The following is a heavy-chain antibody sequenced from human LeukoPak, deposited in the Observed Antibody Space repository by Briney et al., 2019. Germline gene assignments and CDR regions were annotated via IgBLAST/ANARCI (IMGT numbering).Heavy chain of an antibody. CDR3: VKPLGSSGYGYFFDY. Sequence: GGSLRLSCSASGFTFSSYAMHWVRQAPGKGLEYVSAIVSNAGSTYYADSVKGRFTISRDNSKNTLYLQMSSLRPEDTAVYYCVKPLGSSGYGYFFDYWGQGTLVTVSS. V-gene: IGHV3-64D*06. J-gene: IGHJ4*02. CDR1: GFTFSSYA. D-gene: IGHD5-12*01. CDR2: IVSNAGST.